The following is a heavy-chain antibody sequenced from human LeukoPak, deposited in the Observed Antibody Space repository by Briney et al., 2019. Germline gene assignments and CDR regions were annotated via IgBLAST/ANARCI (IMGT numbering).Heavy chain of an antibody. J-gene: IGHJ4*02. D-gene: IGHD6-6*01. Sequence: ASVKVSCKASGYTFTGYYMHWVRQAPGQGLEWMGRINPNSGGTNYAQRFQGRVTMTRDTSISTAYMELSRLRSDDTAVYYCAGDSSSSDFDYWGQGTLVTVSS. CDR2: INPNSGGT. CDR1: GYTFTGYY. CDR3: AGDSSSSDFDY. V-gene: IGHV1-2*06.